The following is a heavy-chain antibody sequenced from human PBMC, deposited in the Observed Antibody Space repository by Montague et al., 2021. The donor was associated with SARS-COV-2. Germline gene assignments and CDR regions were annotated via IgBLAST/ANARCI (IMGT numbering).Heavy chain of an antibody. CDR3: AKHRTGNTPFDY. CDR1: GFTFSSYA. D-gene: IGHD1-7*01. CDR2: ITGSGGTT. Sequence: SRRLSCAASGFTFSSYAMSWVRQAPGKGLEWVSEITGSGGTTYYADSVKGRFTISRDNSKYTLFLQMHSLRAEDTAIYYCAKHRTGNTPFDYWGQGTLVTVSS. V-gene: IGHV3-23*01. J-gene: IGHJ4*02.